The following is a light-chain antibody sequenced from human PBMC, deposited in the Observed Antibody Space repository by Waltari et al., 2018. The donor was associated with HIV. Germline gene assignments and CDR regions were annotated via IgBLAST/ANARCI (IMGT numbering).Light chain of an antibody. V-gene: IGKV3-20*01. CDR2: GAF. J-gene: IGKJ3*01. CDR1: QTVSSSY. CDR3: QHSGTSPR. Sequence: ENVLTQFPATLSLSPGERATLSCRASQTVSSSYLAWYQQRPGQAPRPLISGAFSRATGIPDRFSGSGSGTDFTLTISRLEPEDFAVYYCQHSGTSPRFGPGTKVDIK.